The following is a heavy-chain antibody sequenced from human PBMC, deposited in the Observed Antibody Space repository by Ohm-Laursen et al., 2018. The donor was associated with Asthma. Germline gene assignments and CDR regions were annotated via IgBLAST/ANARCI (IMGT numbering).Heavy chain of an antibody. D-gene: IGHD2-21*02. J-gene: IGHJ3*02. Sequence: SLRLSCAASGFTFSNYPMNWVRQAPGKGLEWVSIITSDGNWTSYADSVKGRFTISRDNSKNTLYMQMNSLRAEDTAVYYCARRDFSGGDPSAAFDTWGQGTMVTVSS. V-gene: IGHV3-30-3*01. CDR3: ARRDFSGGDPSAAFDT. CDR1: GFTFSNYP. CDR2: ITSDGNWT.